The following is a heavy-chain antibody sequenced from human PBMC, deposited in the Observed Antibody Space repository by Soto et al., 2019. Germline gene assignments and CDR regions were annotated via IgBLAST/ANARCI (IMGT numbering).Heavy chain of an antibody. V-gene: IGHV1-18*01. J-gene: IGHJ4*02. CDR2: ISAHNGNT. CDR3: ARGRYGDY. D-gene: IGHD1-1*01. Sequence: QVHLVQSGAEVKKPGASVKVSCQGSGYAFTTYGITWVRQPPGQGLEWMGWISAHNGNTTYAQKLQGRVTVTRDTATSTAYMELRSMRYDDTAVYYCARGRYGDYWGQGALVTVSS. CDR1: GYAFTTYG.